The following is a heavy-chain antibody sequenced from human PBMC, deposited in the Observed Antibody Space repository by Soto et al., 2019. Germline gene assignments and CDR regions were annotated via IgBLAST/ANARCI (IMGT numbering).Heavy chain of an antibody. CDR2: LSSSGSTI. D-gene: IGHD1-20*01. V-gene: IGHV3-11*01. CDR1: GFTFSDYY. CDR3: DRVYKTSYFDL. J-gene: IGHJ2*01. Sequence: QVQLVESGGCWVKPGWSLGLSCAASGFTFSDYYMSWIRQAPWKGLECVSYLSSSGSTIYYADSVKGRFTISRDNAKISLYRQMSRFRADDTAVYYCDRVYKTSYFDLWGRGTLVTVSS.